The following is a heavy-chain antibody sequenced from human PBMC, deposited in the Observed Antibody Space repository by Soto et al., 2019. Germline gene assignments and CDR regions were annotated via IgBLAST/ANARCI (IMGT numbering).Heavy chain of an antibody. J-gene: IGHJ2*01. Sequence: QVQLQESGPGLVKPSQTLSLTCSVSGGSISSGSYYWSWIRQHPGKGLEWIAYIYDSGSTYYNPSLRSRGTISVDTSDNQFSLKLTSVTAADKAVYYCARGIRIAARRIWYFDLWGRGTLVTVSS. D-gene: IGHD6-6*01. CDR1: GGSISSGSYY. CDR3: ARGIRIAARRIWYFDL. CDR2: IYDSGST. V-gene: IGHV4-31*03.